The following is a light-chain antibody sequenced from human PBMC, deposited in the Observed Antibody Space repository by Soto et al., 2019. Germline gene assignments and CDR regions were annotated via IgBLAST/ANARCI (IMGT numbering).Light chain of an antibody. V-gene: IGKV3-20*01. CDR3: QHYSRSPRT. CDR2: GAS. J-gene: IGKJ1*01. CDR1: QNITNNY. Sequence: EIVLAQSPGTLSLSPGERATLSCRASQNITNNYLAWYQQKPGQAPRLLIYGASSRATGIPDRFSASRSGTDFSLTISRLEPEDFAMSYCQHYSRSPRTFGQGTKVEIK.